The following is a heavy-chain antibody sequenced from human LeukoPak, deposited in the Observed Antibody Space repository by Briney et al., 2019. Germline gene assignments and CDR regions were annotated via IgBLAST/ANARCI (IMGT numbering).Heavy chain of an antibody. CDR3: GSSTVWRYYDSSGYYYRGDY. J-gene: IGHJ4*02. V-gene: IGHV1-69*06. CDR1: GGTLSSYA. D-gene: IGHD3-22*01. Sequence: SVKVSCEDPGGTLSSYAISGVRQAPGQGLEWMGRIIPIFGTANYAQKFQGRVTITADKSTSTAYMELSSLRSEDTAVYYCGSSTVWRYYDSSGYYYRGDYWGQGTLVTVSS. CDR2: IIPIFGTA.